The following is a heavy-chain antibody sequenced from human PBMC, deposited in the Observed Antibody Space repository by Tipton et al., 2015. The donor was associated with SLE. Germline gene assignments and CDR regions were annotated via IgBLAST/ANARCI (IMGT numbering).Heavy chain of an antibody. CDR1: GGSISSSSYY. Sequence: GLVKPSETLSLTCTVSGGSISSSSYYWGWIRQPPGKGLEWIGSIYYSGSTYYNPSLKSRVTISVDPSKNQFSLKLSSVTAADTAVYYWARGVAGYFHFCHMDVWAKGTTVTIS. J-gene: IGHJ6*03. CDR3: ARGVAGYFHFCHMDV. CDR2: IYYSGST. V-gene: IGHV4-39*07.